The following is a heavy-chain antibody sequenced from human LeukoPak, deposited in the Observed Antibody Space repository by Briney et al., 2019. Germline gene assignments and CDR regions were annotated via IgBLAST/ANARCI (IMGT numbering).Heavy chain of an antibody. CDR3: AKYSGWYYYDSSGSFDY. J-gene: IGHJ4*02. Sequence: HSGGSLRLSCAASGFTFSSYAMSWVRQAPGKGLEWVSAISGSGGSTYYADSVKGRFTISRDNSKNTLYLQMNSLRAEDTAVYYCAKYSGWYYYDSSGSFDYWGQGTLVTVSS. CDR1: GFTFSSYA. CDR2: ISGSGGST. D-gene: IGHD3-22*01. V-gene: IGHV3-23*01.